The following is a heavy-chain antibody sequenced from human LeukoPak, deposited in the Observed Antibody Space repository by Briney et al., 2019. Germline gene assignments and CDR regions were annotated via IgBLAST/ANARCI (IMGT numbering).Heavy chain of an antibody. V-gene: IGHV3-21*01. CDR2: ISSSSSYI. CDR3: ARDRVLSLAVFDY. J-gene: IGHJ4*02. D-gene: IGHD1-20*01. Sequence: GGSLRLSCAASGFTFSSYSMHWVRQAPGKGLEWVSSISSSSSYIYYADSVRGRFTISRDNAKNALYLQMNSLRAEDTSVYYCARDRVLSLAVFDYWGQGTLVTVSS. CDR1: GFTFSSYS.